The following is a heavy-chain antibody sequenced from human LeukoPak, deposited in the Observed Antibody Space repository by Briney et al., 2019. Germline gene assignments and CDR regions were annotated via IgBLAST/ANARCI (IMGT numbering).Heavy chain of an antibody. CDR2: ISAYNGNT. V-gene: IGHV1-18*01. CDR3: ARVMGATGQWLDHLYYYMDV. Sequence: GASVKVSCKASGYTFTSYGISWVRQAPGQGLEWMGWISAYNGNTNYAQKLQGRVTMTTDTSTSTAYMELRSLRSDDTAVYYCARVMGATGQWLDHLYYYMDVWGKGTTVTVSS. CDR1: GYTFTSYG. J-gene: IGHJ6*03. D-gene: IGHD6-19*01.